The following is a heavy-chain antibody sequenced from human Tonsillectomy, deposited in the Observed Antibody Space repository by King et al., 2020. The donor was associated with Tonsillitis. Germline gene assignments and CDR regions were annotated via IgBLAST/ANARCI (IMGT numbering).Heavy chain of an antibody. J-gene: IGHJ3*02. D-gene: IGHD3-22*01. CDR1: EFIFSTYT. Sequence: VQLVESGGGLVKPGGSLRLSCAASEFIFSTYTMNWVRQAPGKGLEWVSSIGSSGGYIYYADSVKGRFTITRDNAENSLYLQIKSLRAEDTAVYYCARVKKYYYDSSGYPLDTFDIWGQGTMVTVSS. CDR2: IGSSGGYI. CDR3: ARVKKYYYDSSGYPLDTFDI. V-gene: IGHV3-21*01.